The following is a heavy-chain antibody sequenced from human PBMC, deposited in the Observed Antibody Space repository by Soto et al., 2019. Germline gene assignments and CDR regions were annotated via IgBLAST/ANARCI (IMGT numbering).Heavy chain of an antibody. D-gene: IGHD4-17*01. CDR2: IYYSGST. Sequence: SETLSLTCTVSGGSISSGDYYWSWIRQPPGKGLEWIGYIYYSGSTYYNPSLKSRVTMSVDTSKNQFSLKLSSVTAADTAVYYCATDYGGKSLHQPPNYWGQGTLVTVSS. CDR1: GGSISSGDYY. V-gene: IGHV4-30-4*01. CDR3: ATDYGGKSLHQPPNY. J-gene: IGHJ4*02.